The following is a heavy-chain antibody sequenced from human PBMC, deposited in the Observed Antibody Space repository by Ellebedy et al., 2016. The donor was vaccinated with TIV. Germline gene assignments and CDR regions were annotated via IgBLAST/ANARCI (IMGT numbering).Heavy chain of an antibody. V-gene: IGHV5-10-1*01. J-gene: IGHJ6*02. CDR2: IDPTDSYT. Sequence: GESLKISCKGSGYSFTSYWISWVRQMPGKGLEWMGRIDPTDSYTYYSPSFQGHVTISADKSINTAYLQWSSLKASDTAKYYCARDYYYAFDVWGQGTSVTVSS. CDR1: GYSFTSYW. CDR3: ARDYYYAFDV.